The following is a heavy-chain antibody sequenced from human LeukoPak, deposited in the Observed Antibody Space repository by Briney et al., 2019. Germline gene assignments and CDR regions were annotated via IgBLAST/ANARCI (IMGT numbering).Heavy chain of an antibody. V-gene: IGHV3-11*01. CDR2: ISSGGSTI. D-gene: IGHD3-10*01. CDR3: ARVDYYGSGSYYTPGAFDI. J-gene: IGHJ3*02. Sequence: PGGSLRLSCAASGFTFSDYYMSWIRQAPGKGLEWVSYISSGGSTIYYADSVKGRFTISRDNAKNSLYLQMNSLRAEDTAVYYCARVDYYGSGSYYTPGAFDIWGQGTMVTVSS. CDR1: GFTFSDYY.